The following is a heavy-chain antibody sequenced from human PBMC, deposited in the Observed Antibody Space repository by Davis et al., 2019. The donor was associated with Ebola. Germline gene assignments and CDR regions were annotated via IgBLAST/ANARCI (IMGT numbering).Heavy chain of an antibody. CDR3: AKDGHYTIFGVVIGAFDI. D-gene: IGHD3-3*01. J-gene: IGHJ3*02. Sequence: GESLKISCAASGFTFSSYAMSWVRQAPGKGLEWVSAISGSGGSTYYADSVKGRFTISRDNSKNTLYLQMNSLRAEDTAVYYCAKDGHYTIFGVVIGAFDIWGQGTMVTVSS. CDR1: GFTFSSYA. V-gene: IGHV3-23*01. CDR2: ISGSGGST.